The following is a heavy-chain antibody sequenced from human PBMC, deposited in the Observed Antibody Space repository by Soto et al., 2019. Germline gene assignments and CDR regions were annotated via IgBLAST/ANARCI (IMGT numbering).Heavy chain of an antibody. CDR2: IYHSGST. J-gene: IGHJ6*02. CDR3: ARAQWELSSIYYYYAMDV. D-gene: IGHD1-26*01. V-gene: IGHV4-4*02. CDR1: GGSISSTNW. Sequence: QVQLQESGPGLVKPSGTLSLTCAVSGGSISSTNWWCWVRQPPGKGLEWIEEIYHSGSTDYNPSLKSRVTISVDKSKNQFSLKLSSVTAADTAVYYCARAQWELSSIYYYYAMDVWGQGTTVTVSS.